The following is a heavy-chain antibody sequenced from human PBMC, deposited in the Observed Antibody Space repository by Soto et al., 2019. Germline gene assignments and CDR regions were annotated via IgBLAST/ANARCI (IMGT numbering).Heavy chain of an antibody. CDR2: IYYSGST. J-gene: IGHJ3*02. CDR1: GGSISSSSYY. Sequence: PSETLSLTCTVSGGSISSSSYYWGWIRQPPGKGLEWIGSIYYSGSTYYNPSLKSRVTISVDTSKNQFSLKLSSVTAADTAVYYCARSPRTSKPGRFDIWGPGTMVTVSS. CDR3: ARSPRTSKPGRFDI. V-gene: IGHV4-39*01.